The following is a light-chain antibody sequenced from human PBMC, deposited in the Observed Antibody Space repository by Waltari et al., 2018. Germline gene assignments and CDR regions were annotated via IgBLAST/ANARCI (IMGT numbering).Light chain of an antibody. CDR2: WAS. Sequence: EIVMTQSPDSLAVALGESATINCKSSPSVLYSSNNKIYLAWYQKKPGQPPKLLIYWASTRESGVPDRFSGSGSGTDFTLTISSLQAEDVAVYYCQQYYSTPRALTFGGGTKVEIK. CDR3: QQYYSTPRALT. CDR1: PSVLYSSNNKIY. J-gene: IGKJ4*01. V-gene: IGKV4-1*01.